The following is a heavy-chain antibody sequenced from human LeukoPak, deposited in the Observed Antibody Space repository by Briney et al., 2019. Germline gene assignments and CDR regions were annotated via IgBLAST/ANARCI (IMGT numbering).Heavy chain of an antibody. CDR3: ARDPYSSANFDY. V-gene: IGHV3-23*01. D-gene: IGHD6-19*01. CDR2: ISAGGGST. J-gene: IGHJ4*02. CDR1: GFTFSSYA. Sequence: PGGSLRLSCAASGFTFSSYAMSWVRQAPGKGLEWVSAISAGGGSTYYADSVKGRFTISRDNAKNSLYLQMNSLRAEDTAVYYCARDPYSSANFDYWGQATLVTVSS.